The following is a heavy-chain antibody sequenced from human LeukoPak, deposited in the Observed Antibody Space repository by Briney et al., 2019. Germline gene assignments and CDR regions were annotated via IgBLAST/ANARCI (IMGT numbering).Heavy chain of an antibody. D-gene: IGHD2-15*01. CDR1: GYTFTGYY. CDR2: INPNSGGT. V-gene: IGHV1-2*02. J-gene: IGHJ1*01. Sequence: ASVKVSCKASGYTFTGYYMHWVRQAPGQGLEWMGWINPNSGGTNYAQKFQGRVTMTRDTSISTAYMELSRLRSEDTAVYYCARAPCSGGSCLLGYFQHWGQGTLVTVSS. CDR3: ARAPCSGGSCLLGYFQH.